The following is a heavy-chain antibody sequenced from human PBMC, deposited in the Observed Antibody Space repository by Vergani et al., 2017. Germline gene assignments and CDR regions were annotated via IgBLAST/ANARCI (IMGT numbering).Heavy chain of an antibody. V-gene: IGHV3-7*01. D-gene: IGHD1-26*01. CDR1: GFTFSSYW. J-gene: IGHJ3*02. CDR2: IKQDGSEK. CDR3: AREMSGSYYPDAFDI. Sequence: EVQLVESGGGLVQPGGSLRLPCAASGFTFSSYWMSWVRQAPGKGLEWVANIKQDGSEKYYVDSVKGRFTISRDNSKNTLYLQMNSLRAEDTAVYYCAREMSGSYYPDAFDIWGQGTMVTVSS.